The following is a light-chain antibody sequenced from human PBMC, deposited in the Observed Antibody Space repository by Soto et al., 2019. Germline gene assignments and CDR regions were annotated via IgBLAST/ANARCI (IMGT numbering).Light chain of an antibody. V-gene: IGKV3-15*01. CDR2: DAS. CDR1: QSVRSS. CDR3: QQYNNWPPIT. J-gene: IGKJ5*01. Sequence: EIVLTQSPGTLSFSPVEGATLXGKASQSVRSSLAWYQQKPGQAPRLFIYDASTRATGIPARFSGSGSGTEFTLTISSLQSEDFAVYYCQQYNNWPPITFGQGTRLEIK.